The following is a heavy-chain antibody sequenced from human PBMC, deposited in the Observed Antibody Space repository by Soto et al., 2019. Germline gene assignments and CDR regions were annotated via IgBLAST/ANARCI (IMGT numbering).Heavy chain of an antibody. V-gene: IGHV4-39*01. CDR3: AALGEPDSPEAYHYMDV. CDR1: NGSISRYSYY. J-gene: IGHJ6*03. CDR2: IYYSGTT. D-gene: IGHD1-26*01. Sequence: QLKLQESGPGLVKPSETLSLTCTVSNGSISRYSYYWAWIRQPPGKGLEWLASIYYSGTTYYSPSLQSRFAICVDTSESPFALKLNSVTAADTAVYYCAALGEPDSPEAYHYMDVWGQGTTGTVSS.